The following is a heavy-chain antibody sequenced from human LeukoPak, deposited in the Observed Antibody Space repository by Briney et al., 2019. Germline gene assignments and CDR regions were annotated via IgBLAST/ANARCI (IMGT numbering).Heavy chain of an antibody. V-gene: IGHV1-46*01. J-gene: IGHJ4*02. Sequence: GASVKVSCKASGYTFTSYYMHWVRQAPGQGLEWMGIINPSGGSTSYAQKFQGRVTMTRDMSTSTVYMELSSLRSEDTAVYYCATSRRNSATFDYWGQGTLVTVSS. CDR3: ATSRRNSATFDY. CDR1: GYTFTSYY. D-gene: IGHD1/OR15-1a*01. CDR2: INPSGGST.